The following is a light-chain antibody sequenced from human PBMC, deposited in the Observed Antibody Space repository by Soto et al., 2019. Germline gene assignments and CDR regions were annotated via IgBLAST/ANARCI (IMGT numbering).Light chain of an antibody. CDR2: DVS. J-gene: IGLJ2*01. V-gene: IGLV2-11*01. Sequence: QSVLTQPRSVSGSPGQSVTISCTGTSSDVGGYNYVSWYQQHPGKAPKLMIYDVSKRPSGVPDRFSGSKSGNTASLTISGLQAEDEADYYCCSYAGRYTVGVVFGGGTKLTVL. CDR3: CSYAGRYTVGVV. CDR1: SSDVGGYNY.